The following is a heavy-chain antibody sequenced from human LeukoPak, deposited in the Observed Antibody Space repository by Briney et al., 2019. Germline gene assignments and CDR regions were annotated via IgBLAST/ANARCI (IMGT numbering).Heavy chain of an antibody. CDR1: GFTFSSYS. V-gene: IGHV3-48*02. CDR2: ISSSSSTI. Sequence: GGSLRLSCAASGFTFSSYSMSWVRQAPGKGLEWVSYISSSSSTIYYADSVKGRFTISRDNAKNSLYLQMNSLRDEDTAVYYCARDWGSIVVVAKFDYWGQGTLVTVSS. CDR3: ARDWGSIVVVAKFDY. J-gene: IGHJ4*02. D-gene: IGHD2-15*01.